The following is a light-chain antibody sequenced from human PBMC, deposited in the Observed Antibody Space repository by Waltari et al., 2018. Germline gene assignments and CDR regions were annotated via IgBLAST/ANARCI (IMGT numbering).Light chain of an antibody. CDR1: QDINNW. V-gene: IGKV1-12*01. CDR2: GAS. J-gene: IGKJ4*01. Sequence: DIQMTQSPSSVSASVGDRVTIACRASQDINNWLVWYQQKPGKVPKRLIYGASSLETGVPARFSGSGSGADFTLTITSLQPDDFATYYCQQGRSLPLTFGGGTRVDI. CDR3: QQGRSLPLT.